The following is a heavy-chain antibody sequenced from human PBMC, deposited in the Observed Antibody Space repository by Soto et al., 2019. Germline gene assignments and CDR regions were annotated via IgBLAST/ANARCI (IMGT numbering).Heavy chain of an antibody. J-gene: IGHJ4*02. CDR3: ARHGPIAAAGTVFDY. CDR2: INHSGST. Sequence: PSETLSLTCAVYGGSFSGYYWSWIRQPPGKGLEWIGEINHSGSTNYNPSLKSRVTISVDTSKNQFSLKLSSVTAADTAVYYCARHGPIAAAGTVFDYWGQGTLVTV. CDR1: GGSFSGYY. D-gene: IGHD6-13*01. V-gene: IGHV4-34*01.